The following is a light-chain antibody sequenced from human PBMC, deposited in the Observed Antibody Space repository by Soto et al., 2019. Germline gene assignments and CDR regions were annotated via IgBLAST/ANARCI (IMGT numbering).Light chain of an antibody. CDR2: DTS. Sequence: QSVVTQEPSLTVSPGGPVTLTCGSSTGPVTSGHYTYWFQQKPGQAPRTLLYDTSLKHSSTPARFSGSLLGGKAALTLSGAQPEDEAAYVCLVSYSDARVLGGGTKLTVL. CDR1: TGPVTSGHY. J-gene: IGLJ3*02. CDR3: LVSYSDARV. V-gene: IGLV7-46*01.